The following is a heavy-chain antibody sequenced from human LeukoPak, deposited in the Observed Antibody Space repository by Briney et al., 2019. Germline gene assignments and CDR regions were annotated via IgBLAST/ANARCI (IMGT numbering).Heavy chain of an antibody. CDR3: ARAVHYALDI. Sequence: TGGSLRLSCAASRFTFSISWMTWVRQAPGKGLEWVANINQDGSEKYYVDSVKGRFTISRDNAKNSLYLQMNSLRAEDTAVYYCARAVHYALDIWGQGTMVTVSS. CDR1: RFTFSISW. V-gene: IGHV3-7*05. J-gene: IGHJ3*02. CDR2: INQDGSEK.